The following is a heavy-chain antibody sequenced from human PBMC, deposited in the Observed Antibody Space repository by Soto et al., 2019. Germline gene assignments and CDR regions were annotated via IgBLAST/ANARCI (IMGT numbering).Heavy chain of an antibody. D-gene: IGHD3-3*01. CDR1: GYTFTGYY. CDR3: ARGRHITIFVVVTPQDGMDV. V-gene: IGHV1-2*04. Sequence: ASVKVSCKASGYTFTGYYMHWVRQAPGQGLEWMGWINPNSGGTNYAQKFQGWVTMTRDTSISTAYMELSRLRSDDTAVYYCARGRHITIFVVVTPQDGMDVWGQGTTVTVSS. J-gene: IGHJ6*02. CDR2: INPNSGGT.